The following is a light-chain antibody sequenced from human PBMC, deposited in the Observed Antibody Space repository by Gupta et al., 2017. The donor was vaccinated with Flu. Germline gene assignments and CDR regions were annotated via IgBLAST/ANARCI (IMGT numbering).Light chain of an antibody. J-gene: IGLJ1*01. CDR1: RSDVGSYNR. Sequence: QSALTQPPSVSGSPGQSVTISCPGTRSDVGSYNRVSWYQQPPGTAPKLMIYEVSNRPSGVPDRFSGSKSGNTASLTISGLQAEDEADYYCSLYTSSSTFNYVFGTGTKVTVL. CDR3: SLYTSSSTFNYV. CDR2: EVS. V-gene: IGLV2-18*01.